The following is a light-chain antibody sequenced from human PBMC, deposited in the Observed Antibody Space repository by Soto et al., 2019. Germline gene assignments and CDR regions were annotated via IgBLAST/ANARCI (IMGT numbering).Light chain of an antibody. CDR2: HTT. V-gene: IGLV7-46*01. CDR3: LLSYSDAGI. J-gene: IGLJ2*01. CDR1: TGAVTSGHY. Sequence: QAVVTQEPSLTVSPGGTVTLTCGSSTGAVTSGHYPYWFQQKPGQAPRTLIYHTTDKHSLTPARFSGSLPGGKAALTLSGAQPEDEAEYYCLLSYSDAGIFGGGTKVTVL.